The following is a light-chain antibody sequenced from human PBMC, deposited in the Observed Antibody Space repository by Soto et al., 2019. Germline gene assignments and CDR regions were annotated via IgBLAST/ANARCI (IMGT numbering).Light chain of an antibody. J-gene: IGKJ1*01. V-gene: IGKV3-20*01. CDR2: DAS. CDR1: QSVSSDS. Sequence: EIVLTQSPGTLSLSPGERAILSCRASQSVSSDSLAWYRQKPGQAPRLLVYDASSRATGIPDRFSGSGSGTDFTLTISRLEPEDFAGYYCQQYGSAPRTFGKGTKVEIK. CDR3: QQYGSAPRT.